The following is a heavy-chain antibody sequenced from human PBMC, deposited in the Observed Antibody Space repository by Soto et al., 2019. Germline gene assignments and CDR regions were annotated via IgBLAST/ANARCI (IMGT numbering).Heavy chain of an antibody. D-gene: IGHD4-17*01. CDR2: IYYSGST. J-gene: IGHJ5*02. Sequence: TSETLSLTCTVSGVSISSSSYYWGWIRQPPGRGLEWIGYIYYSGSTRYNPSLRSRVTMSVDTSKYQFSLKLTSLTAADTAVYYCARTDYGDYLFWFDPWGQGTLVTVSS. CDR1: GVSISSSSYY. V-gene: IGHV4-61*05. CDR3: ARTDYGDYLFWFDP.